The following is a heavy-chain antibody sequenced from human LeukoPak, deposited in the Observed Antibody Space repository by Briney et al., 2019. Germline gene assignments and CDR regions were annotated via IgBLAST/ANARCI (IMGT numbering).Heavy chain of an antibody. J-gene: IGHJ5*02. CDR1: GGSISSYY. CDR2: IDTSGST. CDR3: AGRVPGHEYGDRTWFDP. Sequence: SEALSLTCTVSGGSISSYYRSWFGRPAGRGLEGMGRIDTSGSTNYNPSLTSRGTMSVDTSKNQFSLKLSSVTAADTAVYYCAGRVPGHEYGDRTWFDPWGQGTLVTVSS. V-gene: IGHV4-4*07. D-gene: IGHD4-17*01.